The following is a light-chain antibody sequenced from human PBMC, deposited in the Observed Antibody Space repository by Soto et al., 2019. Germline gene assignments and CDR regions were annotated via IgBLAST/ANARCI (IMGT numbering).Light chain of an antibody. CDR3: QQRSNWPPIT. V-gene: IGKV3D-20*02. Sequence: EIVLTQSPGTLSLSPGERATLSCRATESVVSNYLAWYQLKPGQAPRLLIYDASSRATGIPDRFSGSGSGTDFTLTISSLEPEDFAVYYCQQRSNWPPITFGQGTRLEIK. CDR2: DAS. J-gene: IGKJ5*01. CDR1: ESVVSNY.